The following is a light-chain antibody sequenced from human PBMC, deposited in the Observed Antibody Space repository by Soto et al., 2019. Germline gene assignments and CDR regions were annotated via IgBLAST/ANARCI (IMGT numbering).Light chain of an antibody. CDR2: SAS. Sequence: EIVMTQSPATLSLSPGQRATLSCRASQSVSSKLAWYQQRPGQAPRLLIYSASTRATGIPARFSGSGSGTEFTLTISSLQSEDFAVYYCQEYNNWHPITFGGGTKVEIK. J-gene: IGKJ4*01. V-gene: IGKV3-15*01. CDR3: QEYNNWHPIT. CDR1: QSVSSK.